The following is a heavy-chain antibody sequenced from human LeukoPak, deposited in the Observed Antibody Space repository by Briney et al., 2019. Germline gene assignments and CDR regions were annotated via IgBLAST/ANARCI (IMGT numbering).Heavy chain of an antibody. CDR2: IKQDASEK. CDR3: ARPGLFCSGGSCYPFDY. CDR1: GFTFDSSW. V-gene: IGHV3-7*01. D-gene: IGHD2-15*01. J-gene: IGHJ4*02. Sequence: GGSLRLSCAASGFTFDSSWMTWVRQAPGKGLEWVANIKQDASEKYYVDSVKGRFTISRDNAKNSLFLQMNSLRVEDTAVYYCARPGLFCSGGSCYPFDYWGQGTLVTVSS.